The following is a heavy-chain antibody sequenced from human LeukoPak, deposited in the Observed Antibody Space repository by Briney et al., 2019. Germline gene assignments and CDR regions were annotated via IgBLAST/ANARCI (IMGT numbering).Heavy chain of an antibody. CDR3: AKPLITSGYWYFDL. D-gene: IGHD3-16*01. Sequence: GRSLRLSCAASGFTFSSYGMHWVRQAAGKGLERVAVISYDGKTKYYADSVKGRFTISRDDSKNTVYLEVNSLRAEDTAVYYCAKPLITSGYWYFDLWGRGALVTVSS. CDR1: GFTFSSYG. J-gene: IGHJ2*01. V-gene: IGHV3-30*18. CDR2: ISYDGKTK.